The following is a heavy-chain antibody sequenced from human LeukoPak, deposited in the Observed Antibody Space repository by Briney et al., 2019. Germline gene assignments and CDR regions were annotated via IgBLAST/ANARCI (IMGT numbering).Heavy chain of an antibody. J-gene: IGHJ6*03. Sequence: GSLRLSCAASGFTFSSFAMSWVRQAPGKGLEWVSTISGSGGITYYADSVKGRFTISRDNSKNTLYLQMNSLRAEDTAVYYCAKTGSGSYDYYYYMDVWGKGTTVTVSS. V-gene: IGHV3-23*01. CDR1: GFTFSSFA. CDR2: ISGSGGIT. CDR3: AKTGSGSYDYYYYMDV. D-gene: IGHD1-26*01.